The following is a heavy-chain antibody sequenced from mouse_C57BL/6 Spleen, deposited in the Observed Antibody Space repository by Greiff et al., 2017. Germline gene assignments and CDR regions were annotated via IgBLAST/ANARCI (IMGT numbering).Heavy chain of an antibody. CDR3: ARGYDGLYYFDY. CDR2: IYPRSGNT. V-gene: IGHV1-81*01. D-gene: IGHD2-3*01. Sequence: QVQLQQSGAELARPGASVKLSCKASGYTFTSYGISWVKQRTGQGLEWIGEIYPRSGNTYYNEKFKGKATLTADKSYSTAYMELRSLTSEDSAVYFCARGYDGLYYFDYWGQGTTLTVSS. J-gene: IGHJ2*01. CDR1: GYTFTSYG.